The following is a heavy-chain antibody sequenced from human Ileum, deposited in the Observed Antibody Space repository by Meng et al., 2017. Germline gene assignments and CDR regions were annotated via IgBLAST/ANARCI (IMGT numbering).Heavy chain of an antibody. D-gene: IGHD2-15*01. V-gene: IGHV3-30*03. Sequence: GGSLRLSCAASGFAFRSYRMHWVRQAPGEGLEWVTLISYDGTTEYYADPVKGRSTISRDNSKDTLYLQMSRLTTDDTAVYYCAREVGFCSDGNCHPYFDYWGPGTLVTVSS. CDR2: ISYDGTTE. J-gene: IGHJ4*02. CDR1: GFAFRSYR. CDR3: AREVGFCSDGNCHPYFDY.